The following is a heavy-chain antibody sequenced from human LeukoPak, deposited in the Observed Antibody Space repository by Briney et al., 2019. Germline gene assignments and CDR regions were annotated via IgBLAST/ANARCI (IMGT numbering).Heavy chain of an antibody. CDR3: ARDARDGYGGNPFDY. V-gene: IGHV3-23*01. Sequence: PGGSLRLSCAASGFTFSSYAMYWVRQAPGKGLEWVSTIRGSGGTTYYADSMKGRFTISRDNSKNTLYLQMNSLRAEDTAVYYCARDARDGYGGNPFDYWGQGTLVTVSS. CDR1: GFTFSSYA. D-gene: IGHD4-23*01. CDR2: IRGSGGTT. J-gene: IGHJ4*02.